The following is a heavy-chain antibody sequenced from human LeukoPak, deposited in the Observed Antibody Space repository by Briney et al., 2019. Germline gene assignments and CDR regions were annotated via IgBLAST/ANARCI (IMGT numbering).Heavy chain of an antibody. Sequence: NPSETLSLTCTVSGGSISSYYWSWIRQPPGKGLEWIGYIYYSGSTNYNPSLKSRVTISVDTSKNQFSLKLSSVTAADTAVYYCARARFDWSPWAFDYWGQGTLVTVSS. J-gene: IGHJ4*02. V-gene: IGHV4-59*01. CDR1: GGSISSYY. CDR3: ARARFDWSPWAFDY. D-gene: IGHD3-9*01. CDR2: IYYSGST.